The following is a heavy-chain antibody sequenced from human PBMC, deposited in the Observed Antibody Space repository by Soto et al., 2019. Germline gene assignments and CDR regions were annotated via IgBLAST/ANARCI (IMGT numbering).Heavy chain of an antibody. CDR3: TREQTSTVVTQ. V-gene: IGHV4-59*01. CDR1: GGSMSNYY. D-gene: IGHD4-17*01. J-gene: IGHJ4*02. Sequence: SETLSLTCTVSGGSMSNYYWSWIRQPPGKGLEWIGCVYDSGSTNYNPSLKSRVTISVDTSTHQFSLKLTSVTAAGTAVYYCTREQTSTVVTQWGPGTLVTVSS. CDR2: VYDSGST.